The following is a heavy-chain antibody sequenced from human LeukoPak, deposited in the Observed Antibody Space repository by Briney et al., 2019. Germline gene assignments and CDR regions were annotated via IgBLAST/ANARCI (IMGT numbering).Heavy chain of an antibody. CDR3: ARSSGWYHRGPDYYYYYMDV. Sequence: GGSLRLSCAASGFTFSSYWMHWVRQAPGKGLVWVSRINSDGSSTSCADSVKGRFTISRDNAKNSLYLQMHSLRAEDTAIYYCARSSGWYHRGPDYYYYYMDVWGTGTTVTVS. CDR1: GFTFSSYW. J-gene: IGHJ6*03. V-gene: IGHV3-74*01. D-gene: IGHD6-19*01. CDR2: INSDGSST.